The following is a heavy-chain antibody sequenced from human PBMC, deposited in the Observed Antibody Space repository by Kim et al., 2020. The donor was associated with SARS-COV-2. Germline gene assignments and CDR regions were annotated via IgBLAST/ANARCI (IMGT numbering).Heavy chain of an antibody. D-gene: IGHD6-13*01. V-gene: IGHV1-18*01. Sequence: ASVKVSCKASGYTFTSYGISWVRQAPGQGLEWMGWISAYNGNTNYAQKLQGRVTMTTDTSTSTAYMELRSLRSDDTAVYYCARGGSDSSSWYEELNYYYYGMDVWGQGTTVTVSS. J-gene: IGHJ6*02. CDR1: GYTFTSYG. CDR3: ARGGSDSSSWYEELNYYYYGMDV. CDR2: ISAYNGNT.